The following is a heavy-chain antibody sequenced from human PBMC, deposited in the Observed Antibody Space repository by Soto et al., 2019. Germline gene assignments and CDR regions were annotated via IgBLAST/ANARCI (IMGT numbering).Heavy chain of an antibody. D-gene: IGHD6-6*01. CDR3: ARAREPEYSSSIFFDY. Sequence: GGSLLVSCAFSGLTVSLTQMSWVRQAPGKGLQWVPVIYSGGSTYYANAVKGRFTISRDISENTVYLELDKLTVDDTAVYYCARAREPEYSSSIFFDYRGRGTLVTV. CDR2: IYSGGST. V-gene: IGHV3-53*01. CDR1: GLTVSLTQ. J-gene: IGHJ4*02.